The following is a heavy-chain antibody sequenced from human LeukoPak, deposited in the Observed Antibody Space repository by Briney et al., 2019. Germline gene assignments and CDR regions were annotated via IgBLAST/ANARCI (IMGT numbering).Heavy chain of an antibody. V-gene: IGHV3-21*01. CDR3: AKGLSYYYYYGMDV. J-gene: IGHJ6*02. CDR1: GFIVSGDF. CDR2: ISSSSSYI. Sequence: GGSLRLSCAASGFIVSGDFMSWVRQAPGKGLEWVSSISSSSSYIYYADSVKGRFTISRDNAKNSLYLQMNSLRAEDTAVYYCAKGLSYYYYYGMDVWGQGTTVTVSS.